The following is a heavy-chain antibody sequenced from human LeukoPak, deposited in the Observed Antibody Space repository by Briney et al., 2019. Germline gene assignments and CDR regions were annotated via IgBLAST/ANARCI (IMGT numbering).Heavy chain of an antibody. CDR1: GGSFSGYY. Sequence: SETLSLTCAVYGGSFSGYYWSWIRQPPGKGLEWIGEINHSGSTNYNPSLKSRVTISVDTSKNQFSLKLSSVTAADTAVYYCARAGPHDYSNYLYYFDYWGQGTLVTVSS. CDR2: INHSGST. D-gene: IGHD4-11*01. V-gene: IGHV4-34*01. CDR3: ARAGPHDYSNYLYYFDY. J-gene: IGHJ4*02.